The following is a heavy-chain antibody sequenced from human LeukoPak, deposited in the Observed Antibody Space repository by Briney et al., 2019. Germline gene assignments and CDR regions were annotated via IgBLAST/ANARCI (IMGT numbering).Heavy chain of an antibody. V-gene: IGHV3-66*01. CDR3: ARGVSPQYFQH. Sequence: GGSLRLSCAASGFTVSSNYVSWVRQAPGKGLEWVSVIYSGGSTYYADSVKGRFTISRDNSKNTLYLQMNSLRAEDTAVYYCARGVSPQYFQHWGQGTLVTVSS. J-gene: IGHJ1*01. D-gene: IGHD3-16*02. CDR2: IYSGGST. CDR1: GFTVSSNY.